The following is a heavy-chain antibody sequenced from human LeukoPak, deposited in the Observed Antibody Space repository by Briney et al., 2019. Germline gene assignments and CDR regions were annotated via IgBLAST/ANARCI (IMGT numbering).Heavy chain of an antibody. CDR3: ARGGYGDRIDY. V-gene: IGHV1-46*01. Sequence: ASVKVSCKASGYTFIRYYMHWVRQAPGQGLEWMGIIDPSGGSTSYAQKFQGRVTMTRDTSTSTVYMELSRLRSEDTAVYYCARGGYGDRIDYWGQGTLVSVSS. CDR2: IDPSGGST. J-gene: IGHJ4*02. D-gene: IGHD4-17*01. CDR1: GYTFIRYY.